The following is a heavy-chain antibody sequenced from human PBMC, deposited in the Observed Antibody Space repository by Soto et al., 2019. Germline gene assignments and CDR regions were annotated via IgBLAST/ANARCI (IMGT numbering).Heavy chain of an antibody. CDR2: IYSGGST. CDR3: AREGFEYSSGHHWYFDL. CDR1: GFTVSSNY. J-gene: IGHJ2*01. V-gene: IGHV3-53*02. D-gene: IGHD6-19*01. Sequence: EVQLVETGGGLIQTGGSLRLSCAASGFTVSSNYMSWVRQAPGKGLEWVSGIYSGGSTYYADSVKGRFTISRDNSKNKLYLQMNSLRAEDTAVYYCAREGFEYSSGHHWYFDLWGRGTLVTVSS.